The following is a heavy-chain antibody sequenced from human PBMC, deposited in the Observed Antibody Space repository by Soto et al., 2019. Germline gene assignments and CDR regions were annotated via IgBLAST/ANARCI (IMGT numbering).Heavy chain of an antibody. CDR2: IIPIFGTA. D-gene: IGHD2-15*01. Sequence: QVQLVQSGAEVKKPGSSVKVSCKASGGTFSSYAISWVRQAPGQGLEWMGGIIPIFGTANYAQKFQGRVTITADESTSAADMEPSSPRSEDTAVYYCARESRYCSGGSCYFLPGIDYWGQGTLVTVSS. V-gene: IGHV1-69*12. CDR3: ARESRYCSGGSCYFLPGIDY. J-gene: IGHJ4*02. CDR1: GGTFSSYA.